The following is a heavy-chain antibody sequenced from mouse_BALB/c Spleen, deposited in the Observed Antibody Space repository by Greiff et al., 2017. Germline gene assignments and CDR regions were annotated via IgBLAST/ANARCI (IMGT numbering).Heavy chain of an antibody. J-gene: IGHJ4*01. CDR2: IDPANGNT. V-gene: IGHV14-3*02. CDR1: GFNIKDTY. CDR3: ARGLYYAMDY. Sequence: EVQVVESGAELVKPGASVKLSCTASGFNIKDTYMHWVKQRPEQGLEWIGRIDPANGNTKYDPKFQGKATITADTSSNTAYLQLSSLTSEDTAVYYCARGLYYAMDYWGQGTSVTVSS.